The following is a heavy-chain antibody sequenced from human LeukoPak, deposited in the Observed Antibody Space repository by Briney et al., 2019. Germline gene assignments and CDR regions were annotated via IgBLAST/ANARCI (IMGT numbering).Heavy chain of an antibody. CDR2: ISAYNGNT. V-gene: IGHV1-18*01. CDR3: ARGSRKGATDAFDI. J-gene: IGHJ3*02. Sequence: ASVKVSCKASGGTFSSYAISWVRQAPGQGLEWMGWISAYNGNTNYAQKLQGRVTMTTDTSTSTAYMELRSLRSDDTAVYYCARGSRKGATDAFDIWGQGTMVTVSS. CDR1: GGTFSSYA. D-gene: IGHD1-26*01.